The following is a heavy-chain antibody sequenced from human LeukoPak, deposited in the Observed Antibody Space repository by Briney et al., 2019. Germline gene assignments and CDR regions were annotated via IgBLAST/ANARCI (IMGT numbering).Heavy chain of an antibody. D-gene: IGHD6-13*01. CDR1: GFTFSSYS. CDR3: ARRAAGHFLGY. J-gene: IGHJ4*02. CDR2: ISSSSSTI. Sequence: GGSLRLSCAASGFTFSSYSMNWVRQAPGKGLEWVSYISSSSSTIYYADSVKGRFTISRDNAKNSLYLQMNSLRAEDTAVYYCARRAAGHFLGYWGQETLVTVSS. V-gene: IGHV3-48*04.